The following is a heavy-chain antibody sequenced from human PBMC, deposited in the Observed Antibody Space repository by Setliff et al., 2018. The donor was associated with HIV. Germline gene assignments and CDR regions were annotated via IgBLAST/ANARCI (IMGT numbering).Heavy chain of an antibody. J-gene: IGHJ5*02. D-gene: IGHD2-2*01. CDR3: ARAQGYCSSTSCYFQDLFDP. Sequence: ASVKVSCKASGYTFSSYYMHWVRQAPGQGLEWMGIINPSGGSTSYAQKFQGRVTMTRDTSTSTVYMELSSLRSEDTAVYYCARAQGYCSSTSCYFQDLFDPWGQGTLVTVSS. V-gene: IGHV1-46*01. CDR1: GYTFSSYY. CDR2: INPSGGST.